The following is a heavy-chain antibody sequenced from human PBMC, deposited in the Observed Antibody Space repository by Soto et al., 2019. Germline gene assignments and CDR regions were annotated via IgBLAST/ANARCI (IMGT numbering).Heavy chain of an antibody. J-gene: IGHJ4*02. D-gene: IGHD3-22*01. V-gene: IGHV1-8*01. CDR1: GYTFTSYD. CDR3: ARGVHYDSSGYYYFY. CDR2: MNPNSGTA. Sequence: ASVKVSCKASGYTFTSYDINWGRQATGQGLEWMGWMNPNSGTAKYAQKFQGRITITTDESTNTAYMELRSLRSQDTAVYYCARGVHYDSSGYYYFYWGQGTLVTVSS.